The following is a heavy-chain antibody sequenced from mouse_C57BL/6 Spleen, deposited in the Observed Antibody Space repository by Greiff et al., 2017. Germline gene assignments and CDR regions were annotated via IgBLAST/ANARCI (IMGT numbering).Heavy chain of an antibody. CDR2: IYPRDGST. Sequence: SGPELVKPGASVKLSCKASGYTFTSYDINWVKQRPGKGLEWIGWIYPRDGSTKYNEKCKGKATLTVDTSSSTAYMELHSLTSEDSAVYICAHGSPPMYYWGQGTSVTVSS. J-gene: IGHJ4*01. V-gene: IGHV1-85*01. CDR1: GYTFTSYD. CDR3: AHGSPPMYY.